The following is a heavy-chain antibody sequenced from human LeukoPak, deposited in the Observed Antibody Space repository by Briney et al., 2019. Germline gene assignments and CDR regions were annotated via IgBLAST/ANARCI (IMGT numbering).Heavy chain of an antibody. CDR2: IIPIFGTA. Sequence: ASVKVSCKASGGTFSSYAISWVRQAPGQGLEWMGGIIPIFGTANYAQKFQGRVTITADESTSTAYMELSSLRSEDKAVYYCASRGYSYGRQGYFDYWGQGTLVTVSS. CDR1: GGTFSSYA. J-gene: IGHJ4*02. D-gene: IGHD5-18*01. CDR3: ASRGYSYGRQGYFDY. V-gene: IGHV1-69*13.